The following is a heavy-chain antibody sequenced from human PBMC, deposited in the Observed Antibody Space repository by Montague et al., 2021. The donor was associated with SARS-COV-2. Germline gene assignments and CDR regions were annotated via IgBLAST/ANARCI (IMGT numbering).Heavy chain of an antibody. D-gene: IGHD2-2*01. CDR1: GFTFSSYS. CDR3: ARDDCSSTSYYYDWYYYYGMDV. Sequence: SLRLSCAASGFTFSSYSMNWVRQAPGKGLEWVSSISSSSSYIYYADSVKGRFTISRDNAKNSLYLQMNSLRAEDTAVYYCARDDCSSTSYYYDWYYYYGMDVWGQGTTVTVSS. J-gene: IGHJ6*02. V-gene: IGHV3-21*01. CDR2: ISSSSSYI.